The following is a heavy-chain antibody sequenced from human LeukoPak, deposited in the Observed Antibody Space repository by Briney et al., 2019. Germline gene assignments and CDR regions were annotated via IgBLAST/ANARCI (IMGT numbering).Heavy chain of an antibody. V-gene: IGHV3-23*01. CDR3: VKDAAGYSSGWIFDY. J-gene: IGHJ4*02. CDR2: ISGSGGST. D-gene: IGHD6-19*01. CDR1: GFTFSSYA. Sequence: GGSLRLSCAASGFTFSSYAMGWVRQAPGKGLEWVSAISGSGGSTYYADSVKGRFTISRDNSKNTPYLQMNSLRAEDTAVYYCVKDAAGYSSGWIFDYWGQGTLVTVSS.